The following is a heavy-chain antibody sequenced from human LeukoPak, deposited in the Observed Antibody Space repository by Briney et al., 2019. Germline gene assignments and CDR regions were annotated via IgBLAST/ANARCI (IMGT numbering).Heavy chain of an antibody. J-gene: IGHJ4*02. D-gene: IGHD6-13*01. CDR1: GGSISSYY. V-gene: IGHV4-59*01. CDR3: ARGSKAAPGTFDY. Sequence: PSETLSLTCTVSGGSISSYYWSWIRQPPGKGLEWIGYIYYTGSTDYNPSLKSRVAISVDTFKNQFSLKLSSVTAADTAVYYCARGSKAAPGTFDYWGQGTLVTVSS. CDR2: IYYTGST.